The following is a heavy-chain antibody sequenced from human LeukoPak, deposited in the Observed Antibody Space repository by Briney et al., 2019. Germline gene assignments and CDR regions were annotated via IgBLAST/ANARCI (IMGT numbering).Heavy chain of an antibody. V-gene: IGHV1-2*02. CDR3: ARAGGGYDHGWGAFDI. D-gene: IGHD5-18*01. Sequence: AAVRVSCKSSGYSFTGYYLHWVRPAPGQGHWWMGWINPDSGGTSYPQNFQGRVAMTRDRSITTAYMELSSLRSDDTAVYYCARAGGGYDHGWGAFDIWGQGTMVTVSS. J-gene: IGHJ3*02. CDR2: INPDSGGT. CDR1: GYSFTGYY.